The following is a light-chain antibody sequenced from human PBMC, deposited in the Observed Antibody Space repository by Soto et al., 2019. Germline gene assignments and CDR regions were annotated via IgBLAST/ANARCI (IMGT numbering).Light chain of an antibody. V-gene: IGKV3-15*01. J-gene: IGKJ1*01. Sequence: EIVMTQSPATLSVSPGERATLSCRASQSIGSSLAWYQVEPGQAPRLLIYAASTRVAGIPDRFSGSGSGTEFTHTISSLQSEDFRVYFCQQYDQWWTFGQGTKVEVK. CDR3: QQYDQWWT. CDR1: QSIGSS. CDR2: AAS.